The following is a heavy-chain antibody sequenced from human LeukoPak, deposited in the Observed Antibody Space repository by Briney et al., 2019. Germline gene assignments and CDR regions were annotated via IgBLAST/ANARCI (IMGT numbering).Heavy chain of an antibody. V-gene: IGHV3-7*01. D-gene: IGHD2-15*01. CDR2: LNQDGGEK. J-gene: IGHJ6*02. Sequence: GGSLRLSCAVFGLTFKNSWMTWVRQAPGKGLEWVATLNQDGGEKYYVDSVKGRFTISRDNSKNTLYLQMNSLRAEDTAVYYCARDRQCSGGSCYYYYYGMDVWGQGTTVTVSS. CDR3: ARDRQCSGGSCYYYYYGMDV. CDR1: GLTFKNSW.